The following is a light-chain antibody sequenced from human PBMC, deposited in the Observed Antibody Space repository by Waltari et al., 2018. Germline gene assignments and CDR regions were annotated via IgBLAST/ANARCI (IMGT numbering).Light chain of an antibody. Sequence: IVLTQSPDTLSLSPGQRATLSCRASQTINNNFLVCYQQKPGQAPRLLIHGAYSRATGFPDRFSGSGSGTYFTLTISRLEPEDVAVYYCQQYDGSILTFGGGTKVEI. CDR3: QQYDGSILT. V-gene: IGKV3-20*01. CDR2: GAY. CDR1: QTINNNF. J-gene: IGKJ4*01.